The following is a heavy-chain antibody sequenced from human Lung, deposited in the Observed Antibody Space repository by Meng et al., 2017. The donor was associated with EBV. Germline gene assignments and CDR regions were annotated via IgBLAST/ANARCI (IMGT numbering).Heavy chain of an antibody. D-gene: IGHD3-10*01. CDR1: GGSISSGGYY. J-gene: IGHJ4*02. V-gene: IGHV4-31*03. CDR3: ARVTLWFGELEY. Sequence: QGQLQESGQGLVKPSQTLSLTCTVSGGSISSGGYYWSWIRQHPGKGLEWIGYIYYSGSTYYNPSLKSRVTISVDTSKNQFSLKLSSVTAADTAVYYCARVTLWFGELEYWGQGTLVTVSS. CDR2: IYYSGST.